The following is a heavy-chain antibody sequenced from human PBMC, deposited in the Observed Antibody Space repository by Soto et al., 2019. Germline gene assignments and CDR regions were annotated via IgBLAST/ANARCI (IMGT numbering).Heavy chain of an antibody. Sequence: QVQLVESGGGVVQPGRSLRLSCAASGFTFSSYGMHWVRQAPGKGLEWVAVIWYDGSNKYYADSVKGRFTISRDNSKNTLYLQINSLRAEDTAVYYCARDRGYSSGWLNYWGQGTLVTVSS. CDR3: ARDRGYSSGWLNY. D-gene: IGHD6-19*01. CDR2: IWYDGSNK. V-gene: IGHV3-33*01. CDR1: GFTFSSYG. J-gene: IGHJ4*02.